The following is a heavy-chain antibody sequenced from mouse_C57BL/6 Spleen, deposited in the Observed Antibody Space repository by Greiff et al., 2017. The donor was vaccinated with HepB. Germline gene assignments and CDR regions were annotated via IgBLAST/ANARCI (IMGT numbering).Heavy chain of an antibody. CDR1: GYTFTSYG. V-gene: IGHV1-81*01. CDR2: IYPRSGNT. J-gene: IGHJ4*01. Sequence: QVQLQQSGAELARPGASVKLSCKASGYTFTSYGISWVKQRTGQGLDWIGEIYPRSGNTYYNEKFKGKATLTADKSSSTAYMELRSLTSEDSAVYFCARRDYYGSSRPHYYAMDYWGQGTSVTVSS. CDR3: ARRDYYGSSRPHYYAMDY. D-gene: IGHD1-1*01.